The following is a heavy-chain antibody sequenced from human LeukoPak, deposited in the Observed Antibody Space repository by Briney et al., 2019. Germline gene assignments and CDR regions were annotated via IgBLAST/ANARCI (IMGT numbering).Heavy chain of an antibody. Sequence: GGSLRLSCAASGFTFSSYAMSWVRQAPGKGLEWVSAISGSGGSTYYADPVKGRFTISRDNSKNTLYLQMNSLRAEDTAVYYCAKGWSRLQSYYFDYWGQGTLVTVSS. D-gene: IGHD4-11*01. CDR1: GFTFSSYA. CDR2: ISGSGGST. V-gene: IGHV3-23*01. J-gene: IGHJ4*02. CDR3: AKGWSRLQSYYFDY.